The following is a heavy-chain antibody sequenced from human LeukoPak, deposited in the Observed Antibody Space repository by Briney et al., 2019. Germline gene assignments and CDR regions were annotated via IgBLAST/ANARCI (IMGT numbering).Heavy chain of an antibody. CDR2: IYYRGST. J-gene: IGHJ4*02. CDR3: ARVGGGLRSHFDY. D-gene: IGHD5-12*01. Sequence: ASETLSLTCTVSGGSISSGGYYWSWIRQHPGKGLEWIGYIYYRGSTYYNPSLKSRVTISVDTSKNQFSLKLSSVTAADTAVYYCARVGGGLRSHFDYWGQGTLVTVSS. V-gene: IGHV4-31*03. CDR1: GGSISSGGYY.